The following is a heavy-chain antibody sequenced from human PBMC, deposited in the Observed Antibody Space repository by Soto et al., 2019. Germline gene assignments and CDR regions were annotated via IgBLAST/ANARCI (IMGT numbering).Heavy chain of an antibody. CDR2: FSYGKTT. CDR3: ARHTEGSGSSQKRFDY. V-gene: IGHV4-39*01. CDR1: GGSISSSSHY. Sequence: PSETLSLTCTVSGGSISSSSHYWGWIRQSPGKGLEWIASFSYGKTTHYNPSLTSRVTISVEMSKNQFSLKLTSVTAADTAVYYCARHTEGSGSSQKRFDYWGQGTLVTVSS. D-gene: IGHD3-10*01. J-gene: IGHJ4*02.